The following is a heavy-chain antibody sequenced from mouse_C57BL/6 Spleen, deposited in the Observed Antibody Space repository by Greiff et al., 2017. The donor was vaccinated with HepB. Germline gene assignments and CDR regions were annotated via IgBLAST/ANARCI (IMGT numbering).Heavy chain of an antibody. CDR3: TEGGLLLRFDY. CDR1: GYTFTDYD. J-gene: IGHJ2*01. D-gene: IGHD1-1*01. Sequence: QVQLKESGAELVRPGASVTLSCKASGYTFTDYDMHWVKQTPVHGLEWIGAIDPETGGTAYNQKFKGKAILTADKSSSTAYMELRSLTSEYSAVYYCTEGGLLLRFDYWGQGTTLTVSS. CDR2: IDPETGGT. V-gene: IGHV1-15*01.